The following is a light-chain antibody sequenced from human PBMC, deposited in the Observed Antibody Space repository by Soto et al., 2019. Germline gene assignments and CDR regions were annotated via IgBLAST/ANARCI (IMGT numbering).Light chain of an antibody. CDR3: QHYNSYSEA. Sequence: DIQMTQSPSTLSGSVGDRVTITSRASQTISSWLAWYQQRPGKAPKILIYKASTLKSGVPSRFRGTGSGTEFTLTISRLQPDDFSTYYGQHYNSYSEAFGQGTKVDIK. V-gene: IGKV1-5*03. J-gene: IGKJ1*01. CDR1: QTISSW. CDR2: KAS.